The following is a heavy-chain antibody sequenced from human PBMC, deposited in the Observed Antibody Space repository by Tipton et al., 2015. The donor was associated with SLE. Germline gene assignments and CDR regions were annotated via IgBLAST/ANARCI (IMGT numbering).Heavy chain of an antibody. CDR1: GFTFSNYA. CDR2: ITGSGDRT. CDR3: AGASWNYGFFDY. Sequence: SLRLSCAASGFTFSNYAMSWVRQAPGKGLEWVSAITGSGDRTYYIDSVKGRFTISRDNSKNSLYLQMNSLRAEDTAVYYCAGASWNYGFFDYWGQGTLVTVSS. J-gene: IGHJ4*02. D-gene: IGHD1-7*01. V-gene: IGHV3-23*01.